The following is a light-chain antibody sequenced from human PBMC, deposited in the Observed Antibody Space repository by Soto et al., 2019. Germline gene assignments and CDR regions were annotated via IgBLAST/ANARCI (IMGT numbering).Light chain of an antibody. V-gene: IGLV1-47*01. CDR1: SSNIGNRH. CDR2: RND. Sequence: QLVLTQPPSASGTPGQRVTISCSGSSSNIGNRHVFWYQQLPGTAPKLLIYRNDQRPSGVPDRFSGSKSGTSASLAISGLRSEDEGDYYCAAWDDSLSSVFFGGGTKLTVL. J-gene: IGLJ2*01. CDR3: AAWDDSLSSVF.